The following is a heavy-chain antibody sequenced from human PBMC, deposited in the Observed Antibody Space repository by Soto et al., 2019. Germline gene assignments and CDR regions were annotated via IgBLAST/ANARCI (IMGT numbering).Heavy chain of an antibody. CDR3: ARVLITGYIEYYFDS. J-gene: IGHJ4*02. Sequence: SVKVSCKTSGFTFSSSAVHWVRQARGHRLQWIGWIDVGSANANYAQMLQERVTISRDMSTSTAYMELSSLRPEDTAMYYCARVLITGYIEYYFDSWGQGTLVTVST. V-gene: IGHV1-58*01. CDR1: GFTFSSSA. CDR2: IDVGSANA. D-gene: IGHD3-9*01.